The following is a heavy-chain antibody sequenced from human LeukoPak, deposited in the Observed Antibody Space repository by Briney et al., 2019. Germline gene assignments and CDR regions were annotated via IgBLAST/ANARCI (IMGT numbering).Heavy chain of an antibody. CDR1: GFTFSSYS. J-gene: IGHJ4*02. CDR2: ISSSSYI. Sequence: GGSLRLSCAASGFTFSSYSMNWVRQAPGKGLEWVSSISSSSYIYYADTVKGRFTISRDNAKNSLYLQMNSLTAEDTAVYYCARGLLTGTLKYWGQGTLVTVSS. CDR3: ARGLLTGTLKY. D-gene: IGHD3-9*01. V-gene: IGHV3-21*01.